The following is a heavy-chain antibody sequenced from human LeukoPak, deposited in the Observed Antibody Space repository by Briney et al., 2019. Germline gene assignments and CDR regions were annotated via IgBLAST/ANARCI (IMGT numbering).Heavy chain of an antibody. J-gene: IGHJ4*02. D-gene: IGHD2-15*01. V-gene: IGHV3-23*01. CDR2: ISGSGGST. Sequence: SGGSLRLSCAASGFTFSSYAMSWVRQAPGKGLEWVSAISGSGGSTYYADSVKGRFTISRDNSKNTLYLQMNSLRAEDTAVYYCVKDSCSGGSCYSGWGQGTLVTVSS. CDR3: VKDSCSGGSCYSG. CDR1: GFTFSSYA.